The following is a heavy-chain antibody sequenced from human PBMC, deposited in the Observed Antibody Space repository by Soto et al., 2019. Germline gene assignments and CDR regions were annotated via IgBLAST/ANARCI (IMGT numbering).Heavy chain of an antibody. CDR3: TRDRGTSMITKLFDY. V-gene: IGHV1-46*03. J-gene: IGHJ4*02. CDR1: GYTFTSYY. D-gene: IGHD3-16*01. Sequence: QVQLVQSGAEVKKPGASIKVSCKASGYTFTSYYLHWVRQAPGQGLEWMGIINPSGGGTSYAQKFQSRVTMAIDSSTSTVYMELSRLISDDTAVYYCTRDRGTSMITKLFDYWGQGTLVTVSS. CDR2: INPSGGGT.